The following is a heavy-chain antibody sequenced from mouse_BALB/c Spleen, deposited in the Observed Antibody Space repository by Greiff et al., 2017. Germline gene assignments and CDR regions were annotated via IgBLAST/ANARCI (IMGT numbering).Heavy chain of an antibody. CDR3: ARALTGPMDY. J-gene: IGHJ4*01. CDR1: GFTFSSFG. Sequence: DVMLVESGGGLVQPGGSRKLSCAASGFTFSSFGMHWVRQAPEKGLEWVAYISSGSSTIYYADTVKGRFTISRDNPKNTLFLQMTSLRSEDTAMYYCARALTGPMDYWGQGTSVTVSS. D-gene: IGHD4-1*01. V-gene: IGHV5-17*02. CDR2: ISSGSSTI.